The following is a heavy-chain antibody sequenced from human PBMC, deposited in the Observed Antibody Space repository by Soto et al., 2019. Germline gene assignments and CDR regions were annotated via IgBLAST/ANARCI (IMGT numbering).Heavy chain of an antibody. J-gene: IGHJ4*02. CDR3: AKEPATAKPEGVDF. CDR2: INPNSGGT. D-gene: IGHD1-1*01. Sequence: ASVKVSCKASGYTFSDYYIHWVRQAPGQGLEWMGWINPNSGGTKYAPKFQGGVTMTRDTSITTAYMELSRLRSGDTAVYYCAKEPATAKPEGVDFWGQGTLVTVSS. CDR1: GYTFSDYY. V-gene: IGHV1-2*02.